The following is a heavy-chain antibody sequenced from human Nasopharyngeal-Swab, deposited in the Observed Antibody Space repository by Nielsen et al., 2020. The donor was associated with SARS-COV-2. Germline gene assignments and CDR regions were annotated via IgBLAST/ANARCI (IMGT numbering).Heavy chain of an antibody. CDR1: GSTLTELS. V-gene: IGHV1-24*01. CDR3: ATGPQQWLPTWFDP. Sequence: SVKVSCKVSGSTLTELSMHWVRQAPGKGLEWMGGFDPEDGETIYAQKFQGRVTMTEDTSTDTAYMELSSLRSEDTAVYYCATGPQQWLPTWFDPWGQGTLVTVSS. J-gene: IGHJ5*02. CDR2: FDPEDGET. D-gene: IGHD6-19*01.